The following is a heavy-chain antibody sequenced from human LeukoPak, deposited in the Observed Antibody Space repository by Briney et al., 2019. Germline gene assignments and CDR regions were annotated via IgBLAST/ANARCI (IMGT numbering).Heavy chain of an antibody. V-gene: IGHV4-34*01. CDR1: GGSFSGYY. CDR3: ARRIGYREAGYNWFDP. D-gene: IGHD3-3*01. J-gene: IGHJ5*02. Sequence: PSETLSLTCAVYGGSFSGYYWSWIRQPPGKGLEWIGEINHSGSTNYNPSLKSRVTISVDTSKNQFSLKLSSVTAADTAVYYCARRIGYREAGYNWFDPWGQGTLVTVSS. CDR2: INHSGST.